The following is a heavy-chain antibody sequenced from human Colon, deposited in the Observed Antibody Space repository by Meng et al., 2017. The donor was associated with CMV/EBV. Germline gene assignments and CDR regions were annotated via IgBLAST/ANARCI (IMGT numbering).Heavy chain of an antibody. J-gene: IGHJ4*02. V-gene: IGHV3-48*01. Sequence: GESLKISCAASGFNLGPYEMNWVRQAPGRGLEWLSYISSASSTIYYADSVRGRFTTSRDNFRNTVILQMSSMKVEDTAVYYCARGQFLHYFDDWGRGTLVTVSS. CDR2: ISSASSTI. CDR3: ARGQFLHYFDD. D-gene: IGHD2/OR15-2a*01. CDR1: GFNLGPYE.